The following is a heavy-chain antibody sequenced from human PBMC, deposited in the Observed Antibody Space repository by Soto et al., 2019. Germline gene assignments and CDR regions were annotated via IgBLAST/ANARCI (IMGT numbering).Heavy chain of an antibody. CDR2: VSYDGSDK. CDR1: GFTFSSYG. CDR3: AKNPESYAWGLEGYCDY. V-gene: IGHV3-30*18. J-gene: IGHJ4*02. D-gene: IGHD3-16*01. Sequence: AGSLRLSCAASGFTFSSYGMNWVRQAPGKGLEWVAIVSYDGSDKYYADSVKGRFTISRDNSKNTLYLQMNSLRGEDTAVDYCAKNPESYAWGLEGYCDYWGQGTQVTVSS.